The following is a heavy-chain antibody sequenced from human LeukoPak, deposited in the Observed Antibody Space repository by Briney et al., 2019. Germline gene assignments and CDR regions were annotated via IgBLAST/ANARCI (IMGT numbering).Heavy chain of an antibody. CDR2: ITGAGDT. V-gene: IGHV3-23*01. CDR3: AKGKAAGAVDWFDP. Sequence: GGSLRLSCAASGFTFNNYAMMWVRQAPGKGLEWVSSITGAGDTYYVDSVKGRFTVSRDNSKNTLYLQINSLTAEDTALYYCAKGKAAGAVDWFDPWGQGTLVTVSS. J-gene: IGHJ5*02. D-gene: IGHD6-13*01. CDR1: GFTFNNYA.